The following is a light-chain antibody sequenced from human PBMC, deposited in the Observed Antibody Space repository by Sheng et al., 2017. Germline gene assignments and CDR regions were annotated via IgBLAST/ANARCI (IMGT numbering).Light chain of an antibody. Sequence: EIVLTQSPGTLSLSPGERGTLSCRASQSLTSSHLAWYQQKPGQAPRLLIFATSSRATGIPARFSGSGSGTDFTLTISSLQSEDFAVYYCQQYDKWPLTFGGGTKVEIK. V-gene: IGKV3-20*01. CDR1: QSLTSSH. CDR3: QQYDKWPLT. J-gene: IGKJ4*01. CDR2: ATS.